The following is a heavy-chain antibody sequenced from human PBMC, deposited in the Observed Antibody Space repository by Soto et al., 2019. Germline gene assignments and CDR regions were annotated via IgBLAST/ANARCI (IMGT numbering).Heavy chain of an antibody. V-gene: IGHV4-31*03. CDR2: IYYCGST. CDR3: ASSGGGYCSSTSCFFPMDV. D-gene: IGHD2-2*01. CDR1: GGSISSGGFY. Sequence: SETLSLTCTVSGGSISSGGFYWSWIRQHPGKGLEWIGFIYYCGSTYYNPSLKSRVTISVDTSKNQFSLKLSSVTAADTAVYYCASSGGGYCSSTSCFFPMDVWGKGTTVTVSS. J-gene: IGHJ6*04.